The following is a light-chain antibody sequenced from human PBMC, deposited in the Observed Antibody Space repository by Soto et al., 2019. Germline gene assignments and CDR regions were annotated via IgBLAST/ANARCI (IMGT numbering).Light chain of an antibody. Sequence: EIALTQSPGTLSLSPGEGATLSCRASQSVSSSYLAWYQQKPGQAPRLLIYDASSRATGIPDRFSGSGSGTDFTLTISRLEPEDFAVYYCQQYGSSPPITFGPGTKVDIK. CDR2: DAS. V-gene: IGKV3-20*01. J-gene: IGKJ3*01. CDR1: QSVSSSY. CDR3: QQYGSSPPIT.